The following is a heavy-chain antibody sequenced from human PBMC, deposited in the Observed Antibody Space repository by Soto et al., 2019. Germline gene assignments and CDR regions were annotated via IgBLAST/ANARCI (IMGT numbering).Heavy chain of an antibody. CDR3: ARMGSSGCHDY. D-gene: IGHD6-19*01. CDR2: ISSSSTI. J-gene: IGHJ4*02. V-gene: IGHV3-48*01. Sequence: EVQLVESGGGLVQPGGSLRLSCAASGFTFSSYSMTWVRQAPGTGLEWVSYISSSSTIYYADSVKGRFTISRDNAKNSLYLQMNSLRAEDTAVYYCARMGSSGCHDYWGQGTLVTVSS. CDR1: GFTFSSYS.